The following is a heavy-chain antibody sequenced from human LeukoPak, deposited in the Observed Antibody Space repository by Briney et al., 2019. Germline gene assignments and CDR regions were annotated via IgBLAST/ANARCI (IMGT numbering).Heavy chain of an antibody. CDR3: TTYGSGRKFDY. CDR2: IETKTDGGTT. D-gene: IGHD3-10*01. J-gene: IGHJ4*02. Sequence: GGSLGLSCAASGFSFSDAWMSWVRQIPGKGLEWVGRIETKTDGGTTDYAAPVKGRFTISRDDSTNTLYLQMNSLKSEDTAVYYCTTYGSGRKFDYWGQGILVTVSS. CDR1: GFSFSDAW. V-gene: IGHV3-15*04.